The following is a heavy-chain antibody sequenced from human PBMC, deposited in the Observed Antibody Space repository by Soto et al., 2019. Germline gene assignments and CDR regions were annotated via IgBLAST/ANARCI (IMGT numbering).Heavy chain of an antibody. D-gene: IGHD2-21*02. CDR2: ISSSGGST. J-gene: IGHJ5*02. CDR1: GFTFSSYA. Sequence: EVQLLESGGGLVQPGGSLRLSCAASGFTFSSYAMSWVRQAPGKGLEWVSTISSSGGSTHYADSVKGRFTISRDNSKNTLSLQMNRMRAEDTAVYYCAKFYGGNSAHTYTIDPWGQGTLVTVSS. CDR3: AKFYGGNSAHTYTIDP. V-gene: IGHV3-23*01.